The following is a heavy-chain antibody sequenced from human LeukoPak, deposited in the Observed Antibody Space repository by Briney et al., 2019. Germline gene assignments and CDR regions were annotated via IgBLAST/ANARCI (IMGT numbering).Heavy chain of an antibody. D-gene: IGHD3-10*01. V-gene: IGHV1-46*03. J-gene: IGHJ3*02. Sequence: ASVKVSCKASGYTFTSYYMHWVRQAPGQGLEWMGIINPSGGSTSYAQKFQGRVTMTRDTSTSTVYMELSSLRSEDTAVYYCARAREEVTMVRGVIIEGIALDIWGQGTMVTVSS. CDR2: INPSGGST. CDR1: GYTFTSYY. CDR3: ARAREEVTMVRGVIIEGIALDI.